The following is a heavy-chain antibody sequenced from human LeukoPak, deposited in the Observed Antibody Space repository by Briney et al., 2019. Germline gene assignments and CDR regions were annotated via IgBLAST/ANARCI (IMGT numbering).Heavy chain of an antibody. Sequence: GGSLRLSCAASGFTFSSYSMNWVRQAPGKGLEWVSSISSSSSYIYYADSVKGRFTISRDNAKNSLYLQMNSLRAEDTAVYYCARVGARGYSYGYYGNWGQGTLVTVSS. V-gene: IGHV3-21*01. CDR1: GFTFSSYS. CDR3: ARVGARGYSYGYYGN. CDR2: ISSSSSYI. J-gene: IGHJ4*02. D-gene: IGHD5-18*01.